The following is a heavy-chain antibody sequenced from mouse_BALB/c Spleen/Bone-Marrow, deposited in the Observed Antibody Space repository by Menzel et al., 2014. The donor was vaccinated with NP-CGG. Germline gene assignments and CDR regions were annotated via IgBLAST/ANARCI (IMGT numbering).Heavy chain of an antibody. CDR1: NFTFTTYY. Sequence: QVQLQQSGPELVKPGASVRISCKASNFTFTTYYLYWVKQRPGQGLEWIGWIFPGNVNTKYQEKFKAKATLAADKSSSTAYMKLSNLTSEDTAVYFCARSRCGSYNGYWGQGTPVTVSS. CDR3: ARSRCGSYNGY. CDR2: IFPGNVNT. J-gene: IGHJ2*01. D-gene: IGHD1-1*01. V-gene: IGHV1S56*01.